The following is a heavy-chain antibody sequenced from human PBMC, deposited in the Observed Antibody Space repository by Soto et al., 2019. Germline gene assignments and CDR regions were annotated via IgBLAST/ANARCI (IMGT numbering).Heavy chain of an antibody. CDR3: ARAHNYLYYYYYYGMDV. CDR2: ISSSGSTI. CDR1: GFTFSSYE. V-gene: IGHV3-48*03. J-gene: IGHJ6*02. D-gene: IGHD4-4*01. Sequence: PGGSLRLSCAASGFTFSSYEMNWVRQAPGKGLEWVSYISSSGSTIYYADSVKGRFTISRDNAKNSLYLQMNSLRAEDTAVYYCARAHNYLYYYYYYGMDVWGQGTTVTVSS.